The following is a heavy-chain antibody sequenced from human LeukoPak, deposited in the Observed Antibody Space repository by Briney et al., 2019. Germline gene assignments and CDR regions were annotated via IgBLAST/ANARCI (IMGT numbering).Heavy chain of an antibody. D-gene: IGHD1-26*01. V-gene: IGHV1-2*02. Sequence: GASVTVSCTSSGSIFTCYYMHWVRQAPGQGLEWMGWIYPNSGGTRYAQKFQGRVTMTRDTSISTAYMELSGLTSDDTAVFYCARDLATTSTWEFDYWGQGTLVSVSS. CDR2: IYPNSGGT. J-gene: IGHJ4*02. CDR1: GSIFTCYY. CDR3: ARDLATTSTWEFDY.